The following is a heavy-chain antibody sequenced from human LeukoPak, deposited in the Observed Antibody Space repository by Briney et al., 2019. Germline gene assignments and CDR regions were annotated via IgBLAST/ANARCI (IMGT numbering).Heavy chain of an antibody. CDR2: VGSGGVT. CDR3: AKKVGGTYAFDI. D-gene: IGHD1-26*01. V-gene: IGHV3-23*01. CDR1: GFTLGSYA. J-gene: IGHJ3*02. Sequence: GGSLRLSCAASGFTLGSYAMNWVRQAPEKGLEWVSVVGSGGVTYYADSVKGRFTISRDNSKNTVYLQMNSLRAEDTAIYFCAKKVGGTYAFDIWGQGTMVTVSS.